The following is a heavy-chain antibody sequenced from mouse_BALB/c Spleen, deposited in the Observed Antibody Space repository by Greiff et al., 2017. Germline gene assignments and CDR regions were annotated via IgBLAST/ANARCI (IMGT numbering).Heavy chain of an antibody. CDR3: ARGGYYGSTYAMDY. J-gene: IGHJ4*01. CDR2: ILPGSGST. D-gene: IGHD1-1*01. V-gene: IGHV1-9*01. Sequence: LQESGAELMKPGASVKISCKATGYTFSSYWIEWVKQRPGHGLEWIGEILPGSGSTNYNEKFKGKATFTADTSSNTAYMQLSSLTSEDSAVYYCARGGYYGSTYAMDYWGQGTSVTVSS. CDR1: GYTFSSYW.